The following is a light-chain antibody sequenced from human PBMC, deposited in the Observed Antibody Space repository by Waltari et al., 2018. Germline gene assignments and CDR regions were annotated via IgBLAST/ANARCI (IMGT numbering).Light chain of an antibody. CDR1: QTINNNF. J-gene: IGKJ4*01. CDR3: QQYDGSILT. V-gene: IGKV3-20*01. CDR2: GAS. Sequence: ILLTQSPDTLSLSPGQRATLSCRASQTINNNFLVWYQQKPGQAPRLLIHGASSRATGFPDRFSGSGSGTDFTLTISRLEPEDVAVYYCQQYDGSILTFGGGTKVEI.